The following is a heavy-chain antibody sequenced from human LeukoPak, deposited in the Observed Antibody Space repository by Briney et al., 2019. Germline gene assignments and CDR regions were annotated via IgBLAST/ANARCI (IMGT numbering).Heavy chain of an antibody. V-gene: IGHV4-39*01. CDR2: IYFSGST. J-gene: IGHJ4*02. Sequence: PSETLSLTCTVSGGSISSSSYYWGWIRQPPGKGLEWIGSIYFSGSTYYNPSLKSRVTISEDTSKNQFSLKLSSVTAADTAVYYCARRGLRPSIIIDYWGQGTLVTVSS. CDR3: ARRGLRPSIIIDY. D-gene: IGHD4-17*01. CDR1: GGSISSSSYY.